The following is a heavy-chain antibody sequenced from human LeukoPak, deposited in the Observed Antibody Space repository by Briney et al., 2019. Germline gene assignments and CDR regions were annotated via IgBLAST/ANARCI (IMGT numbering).Heavy chain of an antibody. J-gene: IGHJ4*02. V-gene: IGHV3-30-3*01. D-gene: IGHD3-22*01. CDR1: GFTFSSYA. Sequence: PGRSLRLSCAASGFTFSSYAMHWVRQAPGKGLEWVAVISCDGSNKYYADSVKGRFTISRDNSKNTLYLQMNSLRAEDTAVYYCARGRIVIAPHDYWGQGTLVTVSS. CDR2: ISCDGSNK. CDR3: ARGRIVIAPHDY.